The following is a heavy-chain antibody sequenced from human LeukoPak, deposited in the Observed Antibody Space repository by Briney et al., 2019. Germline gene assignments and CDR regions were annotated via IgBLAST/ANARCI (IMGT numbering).Heavy chain of an antibody. CDR1: GGSISSYY. V-gene: IGHV4-59*08. CDR2: IYYSGST. CDR3: ARVLSGSYPLWYYYYMDV. D-gene: IGHD1-26*01. Sequence: SETLSLTCTVSGGSISSYYWSWIRQPPGKGLEWIGYIYYSGSTNYNPSLKSRVTISVDTSKNQFSLKLSSVIAADTAVYYCARVLSGSYPLWYYYYMDVWGKGTTVTVSS. J-gene: IGHJ6*03.